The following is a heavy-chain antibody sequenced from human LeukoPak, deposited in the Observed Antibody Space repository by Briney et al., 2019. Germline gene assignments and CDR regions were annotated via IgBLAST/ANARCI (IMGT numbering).Heavy chain of an antibody. J-gene: IGHJ4*02. CDR1: GFTFSRSW. CDR2: ISPDGSTK. CDR3: ATGASGSWDF. Sequence: GGSLRLSCAASGFTFSRSWMSWVRQPPGKGVEWVANISPDGSTKYHMDSVKGRFTISRDNAKDSLYLEMSRLRDDDTAMYYCATGASGSWDFGGQGTLVTVSS. D-gene: IGHD6-13*01. V-gene: IGHV3-7*03.